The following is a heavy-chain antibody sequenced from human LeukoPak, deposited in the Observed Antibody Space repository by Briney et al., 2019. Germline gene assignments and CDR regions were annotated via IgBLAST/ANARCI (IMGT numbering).Heavy chain of an antibody. V-gene: IGHV4-61*10. Sequence: SETLSLTCTVSGGSISSGSYYWSWIRQPAGKGLEWIGEIYHSGSTNYNPSLKSRVTISVDTSKNQFSLKPSSVTAADTAVYYCARVRWLQLYYFDYWGQGTLVTVSS. CDR2: IYHSGST. CDR1: GGSISSGSYY. J-gene: IGHJ4*02. CDR3: ARVRWLQLYYFDY. D-gene: IGHD5-24*01.